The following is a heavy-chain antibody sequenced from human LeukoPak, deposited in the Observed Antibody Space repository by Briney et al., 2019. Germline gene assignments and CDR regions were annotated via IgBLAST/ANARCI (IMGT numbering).Heavy chain of an antibody. CDR2: INTNTGNP. Sequence: ASVKVSCKASGYTFTSFAMNWVRQAPGQGLEWMGWINTNTGNPTYAQSFTGRFISSLDTSVSTAYLQFSSLKAEDTAVYYCAISSSDGSFYKYGGQGTLVTVP. D-gene: IGHD2-15*01. J-gene: IGHJ4*02. CDR3: AISSSDGSFYKY. V-gene: IGHV7-4-1*02. CDR1: GYTFTSFA.